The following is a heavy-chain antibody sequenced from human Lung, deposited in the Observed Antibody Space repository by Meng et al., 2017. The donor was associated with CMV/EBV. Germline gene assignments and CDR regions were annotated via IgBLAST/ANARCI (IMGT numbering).Heavy chain of an antibody. J-gene: IGHJ4*02. CDR2: IYPSDSDT. CDR3: ARRPFLYFGTDCEFDF. D-gene: IGHD2-21*01. Sequence: GEXXKISCEGSGYSFASYCIGWVRQMPGKGLEWMGIIYPSDSDTIYNPSFQGQVTISADTSISTAYLQWNSLKASDTAMYYCARRPFLYFGTDCEFDFLGQGXLVTVSS. CDR1: GYSFASYC. V-gene: IGHV5-51*01.